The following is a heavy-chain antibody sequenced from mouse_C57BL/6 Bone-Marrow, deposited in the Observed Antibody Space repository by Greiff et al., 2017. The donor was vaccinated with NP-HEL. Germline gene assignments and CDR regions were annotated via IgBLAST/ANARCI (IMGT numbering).Heavy chain of an antibody. CDR3: ARGDGYYVGWYVDV. Sequence: EVKLVESVAELVRPGASVKLSCTASGFNIKNTYMHWVKQRPEQGLEWIGRIDPANGNTKYAPKFQGKATITADTSSNTAYLQLSRLTSEDTAIYYGARGDGYYVGWYVDVWGTGTTVTVSS. D-gene: IGHD2-3*01. CDR2: IDPANGNT. CDR1: GFNIKNTY. V-gene: IGHV14-3*01. J-gene: IGHJ1*03.